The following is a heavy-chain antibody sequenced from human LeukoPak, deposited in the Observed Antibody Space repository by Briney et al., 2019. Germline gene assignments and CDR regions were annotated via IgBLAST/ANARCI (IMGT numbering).Heavy chain of an antibody. CDR2: ISSSSSYI. CDR3: ARDAYYDYVWGSYRYSDY. CDR1: GFTFSSYS. V-gene: IGHV3-21*01. Sequence: PGGSLRLSCAASGFTFSSYSMNWVRQAPGKGLEWVSSISSSSSYIYYADSVKGRFTISRDNAKNSLYLQMNSLRAEDTAVYYCARDAYYDYVWGSYRYSDYWGQGTLVTVSS. D-gene: IGHD3-16*02. J-gene: IGHJ4*02.